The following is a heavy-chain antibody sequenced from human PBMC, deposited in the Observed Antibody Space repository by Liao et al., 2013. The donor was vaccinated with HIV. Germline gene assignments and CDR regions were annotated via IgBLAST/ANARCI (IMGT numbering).Heavy chain of an antibody. CDR1: GGSISRGSYY. J-gene: IGHJ3*01. CDR2: IYTSGST. V-gene: IGHV4-61*02. CDR3: ARGGGGPYRYIDWPPYPPWTV. Sequence: QVQLQESGPGLVKPSQTMSLTCTVSGGSISRGSYYWSWIRQPAGKGLEWIGRIYTSGSTNYNPSLESRVTMSIDTSKNQFSLKLSSVTAADTAVYYCARGGGGPYRYIDWPPYPPWTVWG. D-gene: IGHD3-9*01.